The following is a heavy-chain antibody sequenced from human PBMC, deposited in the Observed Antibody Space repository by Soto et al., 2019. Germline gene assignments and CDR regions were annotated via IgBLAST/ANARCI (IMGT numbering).Heavy chain of an antibody. J-gene: IGHJ4*02. CDR1: GYTFTSYY. Sequence: GASVKVSCKASGYTFTSYYMHWVRQAPGQGLEWMGIINPSGGSTSYAQKFQGRVTMTRDTSTSTVYMELSSLRSEDTAVYYCARSLGKKGYYYDSYYFDYWGQGTLVTVSS. CDR3: ARSLGKKGYYYDSYYFDY. CDR2: INPSGGST. D-gene: IGHD3-22*01. V-gene: IGHV1-46*01.